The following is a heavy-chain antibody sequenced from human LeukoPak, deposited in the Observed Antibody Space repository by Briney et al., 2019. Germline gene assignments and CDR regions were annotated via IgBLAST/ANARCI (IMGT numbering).Heavy chain of an antibody. CDR2: IYYSGST. D-gene: IGHD3-22*01. CDR3: ATQNYEFDDSSGYFDY. Sequence: PSETLSLTCTVSGGSISSYYWSWIRQPPGKGLEWIGYIYYSGSTNYNPPLKSRVTISVDTSKNQFSLKLSSVTAADTAVYYCATQNYEFDDSSGYFDYWGQGTLVTVSS. V-gene: IGHV4-59*01. J-gene: IGHJ4*02. CDR1: GGSISSYY.